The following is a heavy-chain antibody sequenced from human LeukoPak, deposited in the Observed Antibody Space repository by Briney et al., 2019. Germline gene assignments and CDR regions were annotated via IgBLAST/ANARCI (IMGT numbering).Heavy chain of an antibody. CDR2: ISLDGSNK. Sequence: GGSLRLSCAASRFTFSSHAMHWVRQAPGKGLEWVALISLDGSNKYYADSVKGRFTISRDNSKNTLYLQMNSLRAEDTAVYYCARSLDSPGYYSPSDYWGQGTLVTVSS. D-gene: IGHD3-22*01. CDR3: ARSLDSPGYYSPSDY. V-gene: IGHV3-30-3*01. J-gene: IGHJ4*02. CDR1: RFTFSSHA.